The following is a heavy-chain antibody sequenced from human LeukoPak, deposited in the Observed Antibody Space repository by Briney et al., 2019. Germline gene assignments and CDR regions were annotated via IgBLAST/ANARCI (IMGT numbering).Heavy chain of an antibody. CDR2: ISGDGGST. CDR3: ASSLDYGSGEDAFDI. D-gene: IGHD3-10*01. CDR1: GFTFDDYA. V-gene: IGHV3-43*02. Sequence: GGSLRLSCAASGFTFDDYAMHWVRQAPGKGLEWVSLISGDGGSTYYADSVKGRFTISRDNSENSLYLQMNSLRTEDTALYYCASSLDYGSGEDAFDIWGQGTMVTVSS. J-gene: IGHJ3*02.